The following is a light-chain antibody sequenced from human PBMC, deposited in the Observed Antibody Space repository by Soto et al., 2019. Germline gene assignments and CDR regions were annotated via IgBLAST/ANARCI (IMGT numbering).Light chain of an antibody. Sequence: QSALAQPASVSGSPGQSITISCTGTSGFVGSFSLVSWYQQHPGKAPKVMISEGHRRPSGVPDRFSGSTSVNSASLAISGLRSDDEADYFCATWDDSLNGFYVFGTGTKVTVL. CDR1: SGFVGSFSL. CDR2: EGH. V-gene: IGLV2-14*02. CDR3: ATWDDSLNGFYV. J-gene: IGLJ1*01.